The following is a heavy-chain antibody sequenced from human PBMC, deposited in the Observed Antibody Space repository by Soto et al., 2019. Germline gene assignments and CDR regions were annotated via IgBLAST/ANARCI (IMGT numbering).Heavy chain of an antibody. CDR3: ARDGYNGFDY. J-gene: IGHJ4*01. D-gene: IGHD5-12*01. Sequence: GGSLRLSCAPSGFIFRNYLMHWVRQAPGKGLVWISRINSDGSSASYADSVKGRFTISRDNAKNTLYLQMHSLRDEDTAVYYCARDGYNGFDYWGHVTLVTVSS. CDR2: INSDGSSA. V-gene: IGHV3-74*01. CDR1: GFIFRNYL.